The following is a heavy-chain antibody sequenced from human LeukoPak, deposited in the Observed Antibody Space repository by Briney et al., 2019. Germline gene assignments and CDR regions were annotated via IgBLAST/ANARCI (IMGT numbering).Heavy chain of an antibody. V-gene: IGHV3-30*04. J-gene: IGHJ4*02. D-gene: IGHD6-6*01. CDR3: ARFASIAGDY. CDR1: GFTFSSYG. CDR2: IPYDGSNK. Sequence: GGSLRLACAASGFTFSSYGMHWVRQAPGKGLEWVAVIPYDGSNKYYADSVKGRFTISRDNSKNTLYLQMNSLRAEDTAVYYCARFASIAGDYWGQGTLATVSS.